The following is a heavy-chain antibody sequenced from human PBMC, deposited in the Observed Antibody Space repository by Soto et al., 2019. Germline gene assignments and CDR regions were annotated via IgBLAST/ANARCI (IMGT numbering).Heavy chain of an antibody. CDR2: INSDGSST. Sequence: LRLSCAASGFTFSSYWMHWVRQAPGKGLVWVSRINSDGSSTSYADSVKGRFTISRDNAKNTLYLQMNSLRAEDTAVYYCARDFYDFWSGLYYYYYYGMDVWGQGTTVTVSS. CDR3: ARDFYDFWSGLYYYYYYGMDV. J-gene: IGHJ6*02. CDR1: GFTFSSYW. V-gene: IGHV3-74*01. D-gene: IGHD3-3*01.